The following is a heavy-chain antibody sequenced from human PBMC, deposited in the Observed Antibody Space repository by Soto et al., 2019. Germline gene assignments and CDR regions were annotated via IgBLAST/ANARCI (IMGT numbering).Heavy chain of an antibody. CDR1: GFTFSSYA. Sequence: EVQLLESGGGLVQPGGSLRLSCAASGFTFSSYAMSWVRQAPGKGLEWVSAISGGSTYYADSVKGRCTISRDNPKNPLYLQMNSLRAEDTAVYYCAKNGNIVVVPAAPDSWGQGTLVTVSS. D-gene: IGHD2-2*01. J-gene: IGHJ4*02. CDR2: ISGGST. CDR3: AKNGNIVVVPAAPDS. V-gene: IGHV3-23*01.